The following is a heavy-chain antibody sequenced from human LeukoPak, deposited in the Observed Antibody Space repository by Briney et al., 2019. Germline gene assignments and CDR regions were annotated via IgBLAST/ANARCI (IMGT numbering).Heavy chain of an antibody. CDR1: GGSFSGYY. CDR2: INHSGST. V-gene: IGHV4-34*01. CDR3: ARIMAPRIAAAGIFDY. Sequence: SETLSLTCAVYGGSFSGYYWSWIRQPPGKGLEWIGEINHSGSTSYNPSLKSRVTISVDTSKNQFSLKLSSVTAADTAVYYCARIMAPRIAAAGIFDYWGQGTLVTVSS. J-gene: IGHJ4*02. D-gene: IGHD6-13*01.